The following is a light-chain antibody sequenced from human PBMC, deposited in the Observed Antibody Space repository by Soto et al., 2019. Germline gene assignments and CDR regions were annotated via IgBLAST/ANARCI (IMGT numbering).Light chain of an antibody. CDR3: QQRSNWPPLT. J-gene: IGKJ5*01. CDR1: QSVSSY. V-gene: IGKV3-11*01. Sequence: EIVLTQSPATLSLSPGERATLSCRASQSVSSYLAWYQQKPGQAPRLLIYDASNRATGIPARFSGSGSGTDFTLTISGLEPEHFAVYYCQQRSNWPPLTFGQGTRLEIK. CDR2: DAS.